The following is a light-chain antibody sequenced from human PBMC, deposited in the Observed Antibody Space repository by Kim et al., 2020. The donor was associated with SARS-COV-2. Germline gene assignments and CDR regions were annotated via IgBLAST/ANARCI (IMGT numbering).Light chain of an antibody. CDR1: RGHSSYA. J-gene: IGLJ2*01. CDR3: QTGGTGIQV. Sequence: QPVLTQSPSASASLGASVKLTCTLSRGHSSYAIAWHQQQPEKGPRYLMKLNSDGSHSKGDGIPDRFSGSSSGAERYLTISSLQSEDEADYYCQTGGTGIQVFGGGTQLTVL. V-gene: IGLV4-69*01. CDR2: LNSDGSH.